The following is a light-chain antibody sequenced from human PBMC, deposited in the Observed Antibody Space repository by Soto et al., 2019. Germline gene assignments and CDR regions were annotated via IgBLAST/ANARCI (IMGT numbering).Light chain of an antibody. J-gene: IGKJ1*01. V-gene: IGKV3-15*01. CDR2: GAS. CDR3: QQYNNWWT. Sequence: EVVMTQSPATLSMSPGERATLSCRASQSVSSSLAWYQQKPGQAPRLHTYGASTRATGIPDRFSGSGSETEFTLTISGLQAEDFAIYYCQQYNNWWTFGQGTKVEI. CDR1: QSVSSS.